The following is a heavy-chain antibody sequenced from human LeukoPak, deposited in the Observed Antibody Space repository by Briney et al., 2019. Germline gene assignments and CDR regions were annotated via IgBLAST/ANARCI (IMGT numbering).Heavy chain of an antibody. V-gene: IGHV3-23*01. CDR2: ISGSGGST. D-gene: IGHD3-22*01. CDR3: AKYYYDSSGYYYYFDY. CDR1: GFTFSSYA. Sequence: PGGSLRLSCAASGFTFSSYAMSWVRQAPGKGLEWVSAISGSGGSTYYADSVKGRFTISRDNSKNTLYLQMNSLRAEDTAVYYCAKYYYDSSGYYYYFDYWGQRTLVTVSS. J-gene: IGHJ4*02.